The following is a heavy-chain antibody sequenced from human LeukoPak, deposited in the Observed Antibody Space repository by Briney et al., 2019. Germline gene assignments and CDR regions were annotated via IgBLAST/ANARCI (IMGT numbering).Heavy chain of an antibody. D-gene: IGHD3-10*01. CDR1: GYTLTELS. CDR3: ATAVSPLELLLTSDYSNFMDV. J-gene: IGHJ6*02. Sequence: ASVKVSCRVSGYTLTELSMHWVRQAPGKGLEWMGTSDLQDDKKVYAQNFQGRVTMTEDTSTDTAYMELSSLRFEDTAVYYCATAVSPLELLLTSDYSNFMDVWGQGTTATVSS. V-gene: IGHV1-24*01. CDR2: SDLQDDKK.